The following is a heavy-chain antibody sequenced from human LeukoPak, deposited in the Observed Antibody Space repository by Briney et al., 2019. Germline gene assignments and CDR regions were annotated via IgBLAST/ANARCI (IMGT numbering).Heavy chain of an antibody. Sequence: SETLSLTCALYGGTFSDHYWSWIRQPPGKGLEWIGEIDDGGTTNQNPSLKSRVTILVDKSKNQFSLKVRSVTAAEKAVYFCARRLGTKNYYKYYMEVWGKGTTVNVSS. CDR3: ARRLGTKNYYKYYMEV. D-gene: IGHD7-27*01. J-gene: IGHJ6*03. CDR1: GGTFSDHY. CDR2: IDDGGTT. V-gene: IGHV4-34*01.